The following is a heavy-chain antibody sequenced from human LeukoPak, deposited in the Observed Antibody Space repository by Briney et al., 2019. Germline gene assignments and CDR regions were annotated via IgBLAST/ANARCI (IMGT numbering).Heavy chain of an antibody. Sequence: SVKVSCKASGGTFSSYAISWVRQAPGQGLEWMGGIIPIFGTANYAQKFQGRVTITADESTSTAYMELSSLRAEDAAVYYCARGYCSGGSCYALFDYWGQGTLVTVSS. V-gene: IGHV1-69*13. CDR3: ARGYCSGGSCYALFDY. J-gene: IGHJ4*02. CDR1: GGTFSSYA. CDR2: IIPIFGTA. D-gene: IGHD2-15*01.